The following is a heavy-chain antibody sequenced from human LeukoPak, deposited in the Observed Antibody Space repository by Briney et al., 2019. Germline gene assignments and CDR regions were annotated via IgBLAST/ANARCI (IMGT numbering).Heavy chain of an antibody. CDR3: ARGGIAAAALVHLDY. CDR1: GXSITSYY. CDR2: IYYSGST. Sequence: SETLSLTCSVWGXSITSYYWSWIRHPPGKGLEWIGYIYYSGSTNYNPSLKSRVTIAVDTPKNQFSLKLSSVTAADTAVYYCARGGIAAAALVHLDYWGQGTLVTVSS. V-gene: IGHV4-59*13. J-gene: IGHJ4*02. D-gene: IGHD6-13*01.